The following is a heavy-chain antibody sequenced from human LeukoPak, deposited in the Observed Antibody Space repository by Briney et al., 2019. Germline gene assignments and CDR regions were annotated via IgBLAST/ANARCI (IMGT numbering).Heavy chain of an antibody. J-gene: IGHJ4*02. CDR2: INSDGSWT. D-gene: IGHD2-15*01. CDR1: GNYW. Sequence: GGSLRLSCAASGNYWMHWVRQVPGKGLVWVSHINSDGSWTSYADSVKGRFTISRDNSKNTLYLQMNSLRAEDTAVYYCAKAELVVVAATLFGYWGQGTLVTVSS. CDR3: AKAELVVVAATLFGY. V-gene: IGHV3-74*01.